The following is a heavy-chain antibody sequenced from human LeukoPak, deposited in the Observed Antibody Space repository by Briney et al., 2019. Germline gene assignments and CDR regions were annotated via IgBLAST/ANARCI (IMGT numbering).Heavy chain of an antibody. D-gene: IGHD2/OR15-2a*01. CDR2: VYYSGNT. V-gene: IGHV4-39*07. CDR1: GGSISSISYY. CDR3: ARDEATRVDYFLWYFDL. J-gene: IGHJ2*01. Sequence: ASETLSLTCTVSGGSISSISYYWGWIRQPPGKGLEWIGSVYYSGNTYYNPSLKSRVTISVDTSKNQFSLKLSSVTAEDTAVYYCARDEATRVDYFLWYFDLWGRGTLVTVSS.